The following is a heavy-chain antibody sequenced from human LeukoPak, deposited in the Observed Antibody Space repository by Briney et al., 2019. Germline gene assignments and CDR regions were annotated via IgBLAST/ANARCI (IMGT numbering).Heavy chain of an antibody. Sequence: SETLSLTCTVSGGSISSGTYYWGWVRQPPGKGLEWIGSIYYSGKTYYNPSLTSRAIMSVDTSKNQFSLKPRSVAAADTAVYYCARDNGGFGGRRAYYFDYWGQGTLVAVSS. D-gene: IGHD3-10*01. CDR1: GGSISSGTYY. J-gene: IGHJ4*02. CDR2: IYYSGKT. V-gene: IGHV4-39*07. CDR3: ARDNGGFGGRRAYYFDY.